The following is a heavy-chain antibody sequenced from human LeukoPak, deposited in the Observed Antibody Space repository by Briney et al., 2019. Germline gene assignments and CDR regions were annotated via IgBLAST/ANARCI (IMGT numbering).Heavy chain of an antibody. J-gene: IGHJ4*02. V-gene: IGHV4-61*02. CDR2: IYTSGST. CDR1: GGSISTGSYY. CDR3: ASSFGVAWYYFDY. D-gene: IGHD3-3*01. Sequence: TLSLTCTVSGGSISTGSYYWSWIRQPAGKGLEWIGRIYTSGSTNYNPSLKSRVTISVDTSKNQFSLKLSSVTAADTAVYYCASSFGVAWYYFDYWGQGTLVTVSS.